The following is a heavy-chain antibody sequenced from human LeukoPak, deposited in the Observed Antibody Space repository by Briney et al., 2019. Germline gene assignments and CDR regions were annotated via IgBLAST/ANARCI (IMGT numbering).Heavy chain of an antibody. CDR1: GDSISSGGYY. J-gene: IGHJ4*02. CDR2: ILYSGTT. CDR3: ASTQYSSGWSWFDN. V-gene: IGHV4-31*03. Sequence: SETLSLTCTVSGDSISSGGYYWSWIRQHPGKGLEWIGYILYSGTTYHNPSLRSRIAMSVDPSKNQFSLKLSSVTAADTAVYYCASTQYSSGWSWFDNWGQGTLVTVPS. D-gene: IGHD6-19*01.